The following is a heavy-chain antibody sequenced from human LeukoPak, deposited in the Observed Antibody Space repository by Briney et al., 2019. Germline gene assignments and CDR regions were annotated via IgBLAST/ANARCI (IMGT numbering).Heavy chain of an antibody. V-gene: IGHV3-23*01. J-gene: IGHJ3*02. CDR1: GFAFSNYG. CDR2: ITGSGGTT. CDR3: AKDGNWARFDI. Sequence: PGGSLRLSCAASGFAFSNYGMNWVRQAPGKGLEWVSGITGSGGTTYYADSVKGRFTISRDNSKNTLYLQMNSPRAEDTAAYYCAKDGNWARFDIWGQGTMVTVSS. D-gene: IGHD7-27*01.